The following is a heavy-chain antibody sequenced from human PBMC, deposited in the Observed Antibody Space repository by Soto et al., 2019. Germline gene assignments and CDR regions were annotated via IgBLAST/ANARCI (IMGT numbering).Heavy chain of an antibody. Sequence: EAQLVESGGGLVQPGGSLRLSCAASGFTFSNYEMHWVRQAPGKGLEYVSGISNNGAHTDYAKSVKGRFTISRDNSENTLYLQMCRLRAEDMALYYCAIWGYGSRWPNVYMDVWGKGTTVTVSS. CDR2: ISNNGAHT. CDR3: AIWGYGSRWPNVYMDV. V-gene: IGHV3-64*01. D-gene: IGHD6-13*01. CDR1: GFTFSNYE. J-gene: IGHJ6*03.